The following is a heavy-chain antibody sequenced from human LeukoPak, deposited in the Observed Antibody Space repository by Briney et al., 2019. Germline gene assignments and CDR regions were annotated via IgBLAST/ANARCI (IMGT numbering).Heavy chain of an antibody. J-gene: IGHJ3*02. CDR2: IYYSGST. CDR1: GGSISSSSYY. V-gene: IGHV4-39*01. D-gene: IGHD4-23*01. CDR3: ARLVVTNDAFDI. Sequence: SETLSLTCTVSGGSISSSSYYWGWIRQPPGKGLEWIGSIYYSGSTYYNPSLKSRVTISVDTSKNQFSLKLSSVTAAGTAVYYCARLVVTNDAFDIWGQGTMVTVSS.